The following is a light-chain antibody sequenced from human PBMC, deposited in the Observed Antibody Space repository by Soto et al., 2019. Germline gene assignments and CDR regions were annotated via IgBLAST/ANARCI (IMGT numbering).Light chain of an antibody. CDR3: CSYAGSSTSV. Sequence: ALTQPASVSGSPGQPITISCTGTSSDVGSYNLVSWYQQHPGKAPKLMIYEGSKRPSGVSNRFSGSKSGNTASLTISGLQADDEADYYCCSYAGSSTSVFGTGTKVT. CDR2: EGS. CDR1: SSDVGSYNL. J-gene: IGLJ1*01. V-gene: IGLV2-23*01.